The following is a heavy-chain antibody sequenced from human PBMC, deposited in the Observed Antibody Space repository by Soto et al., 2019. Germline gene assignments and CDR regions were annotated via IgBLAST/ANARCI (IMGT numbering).Heavy chain of an antibody. J-gene: IGHJ4*02. CDR3: AKESTVGSPGDYFDS. CDR1: GFTFSSYD. V-gene: IGHV3-23*01. CDR2: IGIYANT. D-gene: IGHD1-26*01. Sequence: EVELLESGGDLVQPGGSLRLSCAASGFTFSSYDINWVRQAPGKGLEWVSAIGIYANTYYAGSVKGRFTISRDDSKNAVYLQLNSLRVDDTAVYYGAKESTVGSPGDYFDSWGQGTLVTVSS.